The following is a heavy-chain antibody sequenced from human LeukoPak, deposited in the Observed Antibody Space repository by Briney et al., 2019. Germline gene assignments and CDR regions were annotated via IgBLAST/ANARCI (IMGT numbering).Heavy chain of an antibody. CDR3: AGAYCGGDCYSGRTFDI. V-gene: IGHV4-4*02. CDR1: GGSISSSYW. Sequence: SETLSLTCAVSGGSISSSYWWSWVRQPPGKGLEWVGEVYHSGSTNYSPSLKSRVTLSVDKSKNQFSLRLSSVTAADTAVYYCAGAYCGGDCYSGRTFDIWGQGTMVTVSS. D-gene: IGHD2-21*02. J-gene: IGHJ3*02. CDR2: VYHSGST.